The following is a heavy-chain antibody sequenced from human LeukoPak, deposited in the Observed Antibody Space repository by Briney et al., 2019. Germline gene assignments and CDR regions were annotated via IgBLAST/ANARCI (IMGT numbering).Heavy chain of an antibody. Sequence: ASVKVSCKASGYFFSDFYIHWVRQAPGQGLEWMGWINPKSGATSYAERFRGRVTMTSDTSLDTVYLELDSLYSDDTAIFYCARDYSDGYNRRDAFDIWGQGTTLIVSS. CDR2: INPKSGAT. CDR1: GYFFSDFY. CDR3: ARDYSDGYNRRDAFDI. D-gene: IGHD5-18*01. J-gene: IGHJ3*02. V-gene: IGHV1-2*02.